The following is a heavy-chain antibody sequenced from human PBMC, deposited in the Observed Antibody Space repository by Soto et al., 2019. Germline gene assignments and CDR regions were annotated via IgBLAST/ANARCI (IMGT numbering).Heavy chain of an antibody. Sequence: QVQLVQSGPEVKKPGASVKVSCKASGYSFTSYTLHWVRQAPGQRLEWMGWINAANGDAKHSQNFQGRVTITRDTSATTGYMELSRLRSEDTAVYCCARGYCSGGTCYSGWYLDLWGRGTLVTVSS. CDR2: INAANGDA. CDR3: ARGYCSGGTCYSGWYLDL. J-gene: IGHJ2*01. V-gene: IGHV1-3*01. CDR1: GYSFTSYT. D-gene: IGHD2-15*01.